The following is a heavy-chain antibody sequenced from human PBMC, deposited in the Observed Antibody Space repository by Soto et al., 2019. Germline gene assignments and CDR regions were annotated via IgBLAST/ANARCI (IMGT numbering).Heavy chain of an antibody. CDR1: GFTFSSYG. Sequence: QVQLVESGGGVVQPGRSLRLSCAASGFTFSSYGMHWVRQAPGKGLEWVAVISYDGSNKYYADSVKGRFTISRDNSKNTLYLQMNRLRAEDTAVYYCAKDSSGGYVPEWFDPWGQGTLVTVSS. CDR3: AKDSSGGYVPEWFDP. D-gene: IGHD5-12*01. CDR2: ISYDGSNK. V-gene: IGHV3-30*18. J-gene: IGHJ5*02.